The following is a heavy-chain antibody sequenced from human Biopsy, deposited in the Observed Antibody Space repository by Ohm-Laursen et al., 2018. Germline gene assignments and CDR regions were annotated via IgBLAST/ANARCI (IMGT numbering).Heavy chain of an antibody. Sequence: GTLSLTCTVSGGSISSDYWSWIRQAPGKGREWIGNIYYSGSTNYNPSLKRRVTISVNTPKNQFSQRLNSVTAADTAVYYCASRSLFFRYFASWGQGTPVTVSS. J-gene: IGHJ4*02. CDR1: GGSISSDY. D-gene: IGHD3-9*01. V-gene: IGHV4-59*12. CDR3: ASRSLFFRYFAS. CDR2: IYYSGST.